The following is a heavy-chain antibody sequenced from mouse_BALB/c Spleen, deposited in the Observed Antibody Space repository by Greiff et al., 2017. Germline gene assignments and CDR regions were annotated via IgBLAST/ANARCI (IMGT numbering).Heavy chain of an antibody. CDR2: ILPGSGST. D-gene: IGHD1-1*01. CDR1: GYTFSSYW. CDR3: ARSYYYGSSYGDY. J-gene: IGHJ2*01. V-gene: IGHV1-9*01. Sequence: QVQLQQSGAELMKPGASVKISCKATGYTFSSYWIEWVKQRPGHGLEWIGEILPGSGSTNYNEKFKGKATFTADTSSNTAYMQLSSLTSEDSAVYYCARSYYYGSSYGDYWGQGTTLTVSS.